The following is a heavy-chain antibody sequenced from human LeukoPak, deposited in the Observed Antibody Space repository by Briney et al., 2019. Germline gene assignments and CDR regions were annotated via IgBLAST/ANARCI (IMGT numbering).Heavy chain of an antibody. CDR1: GGSFSGYY. D-gene: IGHD6-19*01. CDR3: ARGWSSGWKNYYYYYGMDV. V-gene: IGHV4-34*01. CDR2: INHSGST. J-gene: IGHJ6*02. Sequence: PSETLSLTCAVYGGSFSGYYWSWIRQPPGKGLEWIGEINHSGSTNYNPSLKSRVTISVDTSKNQFSLKLSSVTAADTAVYYCARGWSSGWKNYYYYYGMDVWGQGTTVTASS.